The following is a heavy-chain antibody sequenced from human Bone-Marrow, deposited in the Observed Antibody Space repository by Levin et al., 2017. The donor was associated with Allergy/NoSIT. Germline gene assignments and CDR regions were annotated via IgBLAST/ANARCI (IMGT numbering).Heavy chain of an antibody. D-gene: IGHD3-22*01. J-gene: IGHJ4*02. Sequence: AGGSLRLSCAASGFTFSTYDMFWIRQAAGKGLEWVATIGTAGDTYYSDSVKGRFTISRDKAKNSLYLQMTSLRAGDTAVYFCVRPRSFDTNGYYLINPYFDYWGQGTLVTVSS. CDR2: IGTAGDT. V-gene: IGHV3-13*01. CDR3: VRPRSFDTNGYYLINPYFDY. CDR1: GFTFSTYD.